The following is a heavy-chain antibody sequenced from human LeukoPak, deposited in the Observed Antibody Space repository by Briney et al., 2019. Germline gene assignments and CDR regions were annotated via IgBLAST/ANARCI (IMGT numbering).Heavy chain of an antibody. CDR2: IWYDGSNK. D-gene: IGHD6-19*01. CDR3: ARAGWFLERFDY. V-gene: IGHV3-33*01. Sequence: GGSLRLSCAASGFTFSSYGMHWVRQAPGKGLEWVAVIWYDGSNKYYADSVKGRFTISRDNSKNTLYLQMNSLRAEDTAVYYCARAGWFLERFDYWGQGTLVTVSS. J-gene: IGHJ4*02. CDR1: GFTFSSYG.